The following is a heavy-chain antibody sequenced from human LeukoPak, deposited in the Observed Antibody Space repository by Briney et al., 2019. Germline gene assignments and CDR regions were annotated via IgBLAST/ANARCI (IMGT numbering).Heavy chain of an antibody. CDR1: GGSISSGDYY. V-gene: IGHV4-30-4*08. CDR2: IYYSGST. D-gene: IGHD1-26*01. J-gene: IGHJ4*02. Sequence: SETLSLTRTVSGGSISSGDYYWSWIRQPPGKGLEWIGYIYYSGSTYYNPSLKSRVTISVDTSKNQFSLKLSSVTAADTAVYYCARVPWDLLFDYWGQGTLVTVSS. CDR3: ARVPWDLLFDY.